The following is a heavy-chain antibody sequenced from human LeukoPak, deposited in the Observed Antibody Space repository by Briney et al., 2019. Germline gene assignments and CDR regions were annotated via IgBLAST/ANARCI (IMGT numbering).Heavy chain of an antibody. CDR3: ARDVLAGGEYFDY. D-gene: IGHD4/OR15-4a*01. CDR1: GFTFSSYA. V-gene: IGHV3-66*01. Sequence: GGSLRLSCAASGFTFSSYAMSWVRQAPGKGLEWVSVLYSGGSTSYADSVKGRFTISRDNSRNTLYLQMNSLRAEDTALYYCARDVLAGGEYFDYWGQGTLVTVSS. J-gene: IGHJ4*02. CDR2: LYSGGST.